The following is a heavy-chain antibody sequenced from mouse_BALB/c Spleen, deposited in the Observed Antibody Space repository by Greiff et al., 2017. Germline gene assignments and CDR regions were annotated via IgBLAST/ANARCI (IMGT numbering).Heavy chain of an antibody. Sequence: VMLVESGPGLVAPSQSLSITCTVSGFSLTSYGVHWVRQPPGKGLEWLGVIWAGGSTNYNSALMSRLSISKDNSKSQVFLKMNSLQTDDTAMYYCAREDNRGLGWDYWGQGTTLTVSS. V-gene: IGHV2-9*02. CDR2: IWAGGST. CDR3: AREDNRGLGWDY. CDR1: GFSLTSYG. J-gene: IGHJ2*01. D-gene: IGHD1-3*01.